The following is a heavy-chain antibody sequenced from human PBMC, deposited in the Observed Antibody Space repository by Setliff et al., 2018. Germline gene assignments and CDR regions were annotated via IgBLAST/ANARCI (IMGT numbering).Heavy chain of an antibody. CDR3: ARELLFGGVIFGY. Sequence: ASVKVSCKASGYTFTSYYMHWVRQAPGQGLEWMGIINPSGGFTSYAQKFQDRVTMTRDTSTSTVYVELSSLRSGDTAMYYCARELLFGGVIFGYWGQGTLVTVSS. J-gene: IGHJ4*02. V-gene: IGHV1-46*01. CDR1: GYTFTSYY. D-gene: IGHD3-3*01. CDR2: INPSGGFT.